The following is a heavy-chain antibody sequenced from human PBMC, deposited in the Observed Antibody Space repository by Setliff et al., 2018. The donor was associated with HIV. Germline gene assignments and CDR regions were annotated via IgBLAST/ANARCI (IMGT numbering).Heavy chain of an antibody. V-gene: IGHV3-7*03. D-gene: IGHD3-22*01. CDR3: ARTYYYDASGYYRPFDI. J-gene: IGHJ3*02. CDR1: EFTFSGHW. CDR2: IKQDGSEK. Sequence: GGSLRLSCAASEFTFSGHWMSWVRQAPGKGLEWVANIKQDGSEKNYVDFVKGRFTISRDNAKNSLYLQMNSPRAEDTAVYYCARTYYYDASGYYRPFDIWGQGTMVTVSS.